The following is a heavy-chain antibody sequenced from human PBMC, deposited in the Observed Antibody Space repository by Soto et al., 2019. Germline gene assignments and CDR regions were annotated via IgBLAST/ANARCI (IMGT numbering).Heavy chain of an antibody. V-gene: IGHV3-15*01. Sequence: GGSLRLSCAASGFTFSNVWLSWVRQGPGKGLEWLGRIKSRTENETTDYASPARGRFIISRDDSKNMLYLQLNSLKSEDTAVYYCVRTTYFSDSSGYTRCFDYWGQGTLVTVSS. CDR1: GFTFSNVW. CDR3: VRTTYFSDSSGYTRCFDY. D-gene: IGHD3-22*01. CDR2: IKSRTENETT. J-gene: IGHJ4*02.